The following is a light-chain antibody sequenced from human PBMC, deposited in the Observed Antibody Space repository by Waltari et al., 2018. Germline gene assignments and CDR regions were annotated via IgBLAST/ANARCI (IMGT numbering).Light chain of an antibody. CDR3: QQYVSLPVT. CDR1: QSVSRA. CDR2: GAS. Sequence: EIVLTQSPGTLSLSPGERTTLSCRASQSVSRALAWYQQNPGQAPRLLLYGASNRATGIPDRFSGSGSGTDFSLIISRLEPEDFAVYYCQQYVSLPVTFGQGTKVEIK. V-gene: IGKV3-20*01. J-gene: IGKJ1*01.